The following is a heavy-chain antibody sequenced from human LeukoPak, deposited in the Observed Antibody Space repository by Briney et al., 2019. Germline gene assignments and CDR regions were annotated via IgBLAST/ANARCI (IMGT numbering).Heavy chain of an antibody. V-gene: IGHV3-30*18. CDR2: TSYDGSDK. J-gene: IGHJ4*02. CDR3: AKDPSGSYHFDY. Sequence: GGSLRLSCADSGFTFFSNGMHWVRQAPGKGVELVAVTSYDGSDKTYADSVKGRFTISRDNSKNTLYLQMNSLRAEDTAVYYCAKDPSGSYHFDYWGQGTLVTVSS. D-gene: IGHD1-26*01. CDR1: GFTFFSNG.